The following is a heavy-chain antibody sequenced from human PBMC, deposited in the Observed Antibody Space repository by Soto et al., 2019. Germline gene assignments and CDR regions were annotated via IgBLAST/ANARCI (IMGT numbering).Heavy chain of an antibody. Sequence: QVQLVQSGAEVKKPGASVKVSCKASGYTFTNYYMHWVRQAPGQGLEWMGIINPSGGSTTYAQKFQGRVTMTRDTSTSTVYMELSSLRSEDTAVYYCARGFSSGWHFGYWGQGTPVTVSS. CDR1: GYTFTNYY. V-gene: IGHV1-46*01. D-gene: IGHD6-19*01. CDR3: ARGFSSGWHFGY. J-gene: IGHJ4*02. CDR2: INPSGGST.